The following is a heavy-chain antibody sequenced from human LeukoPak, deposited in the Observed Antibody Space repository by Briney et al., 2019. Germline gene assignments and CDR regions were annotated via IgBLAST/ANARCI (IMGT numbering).Heavy chain of an antibody. CDR1: GNYW. CDR3: VSFYETY. J-gene: IGHJ4*02. CDR2: INSDGSWT. Sequence: GGSLRLACAASGNYWMHWVRQAPGKGLVWVSHINSDGSWTSYADSVKGRFTISKDNAKNTVYLQMNSLRAEDTAVYYCVSFYETYWGRGALVTVSS. D-gene: IGHD2/OR15-2a*01. V-gene: IGHV3-74*01.